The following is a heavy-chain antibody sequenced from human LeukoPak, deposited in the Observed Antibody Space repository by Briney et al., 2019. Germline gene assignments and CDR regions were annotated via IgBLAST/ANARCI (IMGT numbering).Heavy chain of an antibody. D-gene: IGHD1-26*01. J-gene: IGHJ3*02. V-gene: IGHV4-34*01. CDR2: INHSGST. CDR1: GGSFSGYY. Sequence: SETLSLTCAVYGGSFSGYYWSWIRQPPGKGLEWIGEINHSGSTNYNPSLKSRVTISVDTSKNQFSLKLSSVTAADTAVYYCARHIVGATRSGAFDIWGQGTMVTVSS. CDR3: ARHIVGATRSGAFDI.